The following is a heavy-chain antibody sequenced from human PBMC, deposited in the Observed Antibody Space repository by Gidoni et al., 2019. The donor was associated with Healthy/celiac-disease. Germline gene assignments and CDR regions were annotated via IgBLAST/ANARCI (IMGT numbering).Heavy chain of an antibody. V-gene: IGHV5-51*03. CDR3: ARGLDPLNYYYYYGMDV. J-gene: IGHJ6*02. Sequence: EVQLVQSGAEVKKRGESLKISWKGSGYSFTSYWIGWVRQMPGKGLELMGIIYPGDSDTRYSPSFQGQVTISADKSISTAYLQWSSLKASDTAMYYCARGLDPLNYYYYYGMDVWGQGTTVTVSS. CDR1: GYSFTSYW. CDR2: IYPGDSDT.